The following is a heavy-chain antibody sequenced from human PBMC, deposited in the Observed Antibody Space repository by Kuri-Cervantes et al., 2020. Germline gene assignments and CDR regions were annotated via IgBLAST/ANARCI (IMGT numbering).Heavy chain of an antibody. CDR3: AKGLDDWISD. J-gene: IGHJ4*02. CDR1: GFTVSSNY. Sequence: GESLKISCVASGFTVSSNYMTWVRQAPGKGLEWVSIIYSGANAYYADSVKGRFTISRDNSKNTLYLQMNSLRGEDTALYYCAKGLDDWISDWGQGTLVTVSS. D-gene: IGHD3-3*01. V-gene: IGHV3-53*05. CDR2: IYSGANA.